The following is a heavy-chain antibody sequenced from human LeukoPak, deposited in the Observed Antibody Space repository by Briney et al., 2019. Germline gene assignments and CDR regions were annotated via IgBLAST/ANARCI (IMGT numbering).Heavy chain of an antibody. V-gene: IGHV3-21*01. CDR3: ASYFWSGSRYYFDY. CDR1: GFTFSSYS. D-gene: IGHD3-3*01. J-gene: IGHJ4*02. Sequence: GGSLRLSCAASGFTFSSYSMNWVRQAPGKGLEWVSSISSSSSYIYYADSVKGRFTISRDNAKNSLYLQMNSLRAEDTAVYYCASYFWSGSRYYFDYWGQGTLVTVSS. CDR2: ISSSSSYI.